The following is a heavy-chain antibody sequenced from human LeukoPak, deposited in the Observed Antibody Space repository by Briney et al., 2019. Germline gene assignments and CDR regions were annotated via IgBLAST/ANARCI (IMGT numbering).Heavy chain of an antibody. J-gene: IGHJ4*02. CDR3: ARGYYDFWSGYSLPPDY. CDR2: INAGNGNT. D-gene: IGHD3-3*01. CDR1: GYTFTSYA. Sequence: ASVKVSCEASGYTFTSYAMHWVRQAPGQRLEWMGWINAGNGNTKYSQKFQGRVTITRDTSASTAYMELSSLRSEDTAVYYCARGYYDFWSGYSLPPDYWGQGTLVTVSS. V-gene: IGHV1-3*01.